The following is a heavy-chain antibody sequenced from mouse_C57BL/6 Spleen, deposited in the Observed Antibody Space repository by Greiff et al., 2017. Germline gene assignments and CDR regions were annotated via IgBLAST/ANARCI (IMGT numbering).Heavy chain of an antibody. D-gene: IGHD2-4*01. Sequence: QVQLKESGPGLVAPSQSLSITCTVSGFSLTSYGVHWVRQPPGKGLEWLVVIWSDGSTTYNSATQSRLSISKDNSKSQVVLKMNRLQPDDTAMYYCARSYDYDEAWFAYWGQGTLVTVSA. CDR1: GFSLTSYG. CDR3: ARSYDYDEAWFAY. V-gene: IGHV2-6*03. J-gene: IGHJ3*01. CDR2: IWSDGST.